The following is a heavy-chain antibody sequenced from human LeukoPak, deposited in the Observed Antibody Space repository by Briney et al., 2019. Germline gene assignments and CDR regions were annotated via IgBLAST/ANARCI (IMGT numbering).Heavy chain of an antibody. CDR2: IIPIFGTA. J-gene: IGHJ5*02. V-gene: IGHV1-69*13. CDR1: GGTFSSYA. D-gene: IGHD3-3*01. CDR3: ARGTPYDPPYNWFDP. Sequence: GASVKVSCKASGGTFSSYAISWVRQAPGQGLEWMGGIIPIFGTANYAQKFQGRVTITADESTSTAYMELSSLRSEDTAVYYCARGTPYDPPYNWFDPWGQGTLVTVSS.